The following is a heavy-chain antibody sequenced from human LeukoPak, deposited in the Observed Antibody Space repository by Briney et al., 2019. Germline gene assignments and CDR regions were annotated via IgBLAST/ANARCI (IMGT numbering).Heavy chain of an antibody. V-gene: IGHV3-7*01. D-gene: IGHD2-15*01. J-gene: IGHJ3*02. CDR2: IKQDGSEK. CDR3: ARDPLVVVAATGSYDI. CDR1: GFLFSRYW. Sequence: GGSLRLSCAASGFLFSRYWMSWVRQAPGKGLEWVANIKQDGSEKYYVDSVKGRFTISRDNAKNSLYLQMNSLRAEDTAVYYCARDPLVVVAATGSYDIWGQGTMVTVSS.